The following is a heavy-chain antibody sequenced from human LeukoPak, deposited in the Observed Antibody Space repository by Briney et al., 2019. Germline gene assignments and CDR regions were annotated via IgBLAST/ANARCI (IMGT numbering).Heavy chain of an antibody. Sequence: ASVKVSCKASGYTFTGSYMHWVRQAPGQGLEWMGWINPNSGGTNYAQKFQGRVTMTRDTSISTDYMELSRLKSDDTAFYYCAKYYYDSYEGYYFDYWGQGTLVTVSS. J-gene: IGHJ4*02. CDR2: INPNSGGT. CDR3: AKYYYDSYEGYYFDY. D-gene: IGHD3-22*01. V-gene: IGHV1-2*02. CDR1: GYTFTGSY.